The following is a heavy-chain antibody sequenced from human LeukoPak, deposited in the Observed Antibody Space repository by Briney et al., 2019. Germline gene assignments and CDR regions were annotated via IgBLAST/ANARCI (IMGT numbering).Heavy chain of an antibody. CDR1: GFTFSSYG. V-gene: IGHV3-33*01. CDR2: IWYDGSNK. J-gene: IGHJ6*02. Sequence: PGGSLRLSCAASGFTFSSYGMHWVRQAPGKGLEWVAVIWYDGSNKYYADSEKGRFTISRDNSKNTLYLQMNSLRAEDTAVYYCARGRIDCSGGSCYSLSSTYGMDVWGQGTTVTVSS. CDR3: ARGRIDCSGGSCYSLSSTYGMDV. D-gene: IGHD2-15*01.